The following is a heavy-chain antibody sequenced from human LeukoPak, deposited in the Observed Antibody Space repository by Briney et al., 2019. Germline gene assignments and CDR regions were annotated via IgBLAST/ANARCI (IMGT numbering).Heavy chain of an antibody. Sequence: PSETLSLTCAVSGGSISSSNWWSWVRQPPGKGLEWIGEIYHSGSTNYNPSLKSRVTISVDKSKNQFSLKLSSVTAADTAVYYCARVRKVVGATTSDVRYFQHWGRAPWSPSPQ. CDR1: GGSISSSNW. V-gene: IGHV4-4*02. CDR2: IYHSGST. CDR3: ARVRKVVGATTSDVRYFQH. J-gene: IGHJ1*01. D-gene: IGHD1-26*01.